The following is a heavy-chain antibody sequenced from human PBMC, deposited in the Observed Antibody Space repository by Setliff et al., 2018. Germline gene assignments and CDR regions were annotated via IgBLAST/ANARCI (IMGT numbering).Heavy chain of an antibody. CDR2: INAGNGNA. Sequence: ASVKVSCKASGYTFTGYYMHWVRQAPGQGLEWMGWINAGNGNAKYSQKFQGRVTITRDTSASTAYMELSSLRSEDTAVYYCARDSGPQRYYFDYWGQGTLVTVSS. J-gene: IGHJ4*02. CDR3: ARDSGPQRYYFDY. D-gene: IGHD2-15*01. V-gene: IGHV1-3*01. CDR1: GYTFTGYY.